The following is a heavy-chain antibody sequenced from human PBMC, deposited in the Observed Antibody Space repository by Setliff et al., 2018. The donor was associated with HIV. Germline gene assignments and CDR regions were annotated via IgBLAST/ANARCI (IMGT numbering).Heavy chain of an antibody. Sequence: SETLSLTCAVYGGSFSDYYWTWIRQSPGKGLEWIGEINHRGSTNYNPSLKSRVTVSVDTSKNQFSLKLGSVTAADTAVYYCARESPSSSWFYFDFWCQGTLVTVSS. J-gene: IGHJ4*02. CDR1: GGSFSDYY. V-gene: IGHV4-34*01. CDR3: ARESPSSSWFYFDF. D-gene: IGHD6-13*01. CDR2: INHRGST.